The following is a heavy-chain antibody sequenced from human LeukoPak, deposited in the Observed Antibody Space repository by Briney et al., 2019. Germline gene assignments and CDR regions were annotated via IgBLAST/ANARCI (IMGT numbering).Heavy chain of an antibody. Sequence: GGSLRLSCAASGFTFSSYAMQWVRQAPGKGLEYVLDVRINGNITYYANSVKCRFTISRDNSKNTLYLQMGSLTAEDMAVYYYARTRGAGGNSGGRWYPDLWGRGTLVTVSS. CDR1: GFTFSSYA. V-gene: IGHV3-64*01. J-gene: IGHJ2*01. CDR3: ARTRGAGGNSGGRWYPDL. CDR2: VRINGNIT. D-gene: IGHD4-23*01.